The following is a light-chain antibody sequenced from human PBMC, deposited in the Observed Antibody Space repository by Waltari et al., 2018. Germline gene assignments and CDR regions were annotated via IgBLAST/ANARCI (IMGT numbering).Light chain of an antibody. Sequence: QSALTQPASVSGSPGQSISISCTVTSLDIGPYDYVSWYQHQPGKAPKMKIYDVSHRPSGVSNRFSGSKSGNTASLIISGLQSEDEGDYYCSSYSGTNTRVIFGGGTKLTVL. J-gene: IGLJ2*01. CDR2: DVS. V-gene: IGLV2-14*03. CDR3: SSYSGTNTRVI. CDR1: SLDIGPYDY.